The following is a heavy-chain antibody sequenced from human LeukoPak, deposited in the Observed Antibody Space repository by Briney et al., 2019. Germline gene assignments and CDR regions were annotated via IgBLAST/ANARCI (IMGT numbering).Heavy chain of an antibody. CDR3: ARELFVGATHSYYFDY. CDR2: IKQDGSEK. V-gene: IGHV3-7*01. J-gene: IGHJ4*02. Sequence: GGSLRLSCAASGFTFSSYRMSWVRQAPGKGLEWVANIKQDGSEKYYVDSVKGRFTISRDNAKNSLYLQMNSLRAEDTAVYYCARELFVGATHSYYFDYWGQGTLVTVSS. D-gene: IGHD1-26*01. CDR1: GFTFSSYR.